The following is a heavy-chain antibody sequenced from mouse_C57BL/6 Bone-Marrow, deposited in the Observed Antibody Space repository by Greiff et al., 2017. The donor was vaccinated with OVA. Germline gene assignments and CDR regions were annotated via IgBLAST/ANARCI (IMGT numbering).Heavy chain of an antibody. CDR1: GFTFSDFY. D-gene: IGHD4-1*01. J-gene: IGHJ1*03. V-gene: IGHV7-1*01. CDR2: SRNKANDYTT. CDR3: ARDNWDWYFDV. Sequence: EVQGVESGGGLVQSGRSLRLSCATSGFTFSDFYMEWVRQAPGKGLEWIAASRNKANDYTTEYSASVKGRFIVSRDTSQSILYLQMNALRAEDTAIYYCARDNWDWYFDVWGTATTVTVSS.